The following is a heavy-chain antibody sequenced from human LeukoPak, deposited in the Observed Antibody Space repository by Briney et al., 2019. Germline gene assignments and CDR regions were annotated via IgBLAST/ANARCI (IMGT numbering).Heavy chain of an antibody. CDR2: ISNSGSAM. D-gene: IGHD3-10*01. CDR1: GFTFSDSC. Sequence: PGGSLRLSCAASGFTFSDSCMGWFRQAPGKGLEWVSYISNSGSAMYYADSVEGRFTISRDNAKNSLYLQMSSLRAEDTAVYYCAKVIGRSFGELLRSYWGQGTLVTVSS. J-gene: IGHJ4*02. V-gene: IGHV3-11*01. CDR3: AKVIGRSFGELLRSY.